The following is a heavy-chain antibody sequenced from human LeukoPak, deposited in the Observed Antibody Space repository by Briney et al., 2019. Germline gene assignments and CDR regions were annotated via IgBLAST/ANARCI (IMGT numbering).Heavy chain of an antibody. CDR2: IWYDGSNK. Sequence: PGGSLRLSCAASGFTFSSYGMHWVRQAPGKGLEWVAVIWYDGSNKYYADSVKGRFTISRDNSKNTLYLQMNSLRAEDTAVYYCARDRGAAAGSWGYWGQGTLVTVSS. V-gene: IGHV3-33*01. J-gene: IGHJ4*02. CDR3: ARDRGAAAGSWGY. D-gene: IGHD6-13*01. CDR1: GFTFSSYG.